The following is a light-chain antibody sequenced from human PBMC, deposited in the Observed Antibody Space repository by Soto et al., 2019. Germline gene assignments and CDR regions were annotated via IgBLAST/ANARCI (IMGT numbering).Light chain of an antibody. CDR1: QSVTSS. CDR2: GAS. Sequence: EIVMRQSPATLSVSPGERATLSCRASQSVTSSVAWYQQKRGQAPRLLIYGASTRATGIPARFSGSGSGTEFTLTITSLQSEDFAVYSCQQYNDWPPMYTFGQGTKLDIK. CDR3: QQYNDWPPMYT. V-gene: IGKV3-15*01. J-gene: IGKJ2*01.